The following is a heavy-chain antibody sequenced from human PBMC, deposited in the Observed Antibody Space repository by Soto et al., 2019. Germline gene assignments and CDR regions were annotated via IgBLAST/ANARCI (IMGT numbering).Heavy chain of an antibody. CDR2: ITNSGST. CDR3: ARTDKFNSQSSGWANRFDY. J-gene: IGHJ4*02. D-gene: IGHD6-19*01. V-gene: IGHV3-23*01. CDR1: GFTFSNYA. Sequence: EVQLLESGGGLVQPGGSLRLFCEASGFTFSNYAMTWVRKAPGKGLEWVSTITNSGSTYYGDTVRGRFTISRDNSKTTVYLQMNSLRAEDTAIYYCARTDKFNSQSSGWANRFDYWGQGTLVTVSS.